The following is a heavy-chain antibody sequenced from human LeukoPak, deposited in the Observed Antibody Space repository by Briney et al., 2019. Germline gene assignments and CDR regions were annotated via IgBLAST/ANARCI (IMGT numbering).Heavy chain of an antibody. J-gene: IGHJ4*02. CDR1: GFTFSSYG. V-gene: IGHV3-23*01. Sequence: PGETLRLSCAASGFTFSSYGMSWVRQAPGRGLEWVSAISGSGGTTYYADSVKGRFTISRDNSKNTLYLQMNSLRAEDTAVYYCAKSSYCGGDCYPTDFDYWGQGTLVTVSS. D-gene: IGHD2-21*02. CDR2: ISGSGGTT. CDR3: AKSSYCGGDCYPTDFDY.